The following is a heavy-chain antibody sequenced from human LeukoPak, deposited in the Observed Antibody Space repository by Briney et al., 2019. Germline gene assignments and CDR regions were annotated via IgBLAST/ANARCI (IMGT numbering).Heavy chain of an antibody. CDR3: ARGPTTRYCSSTSCHPGWFDP. Sequence: ASVKVSCKASGYTFTSYGISWVRQAPGQGLKWIGWISAYNGNTNYAQKLQGRVTMTTDTSTSTAYMELRSLRSDDTAVYYCARGPTTRYCSSTSCHPGWFDPWGQGTLVTVSS. J-gene: IGHJ5*02. D-gene: IGHD2-2*01. CDR2: ISAYNGNT. V-gene: IGHV1-18*01. CDR1: GYTFTSYG.